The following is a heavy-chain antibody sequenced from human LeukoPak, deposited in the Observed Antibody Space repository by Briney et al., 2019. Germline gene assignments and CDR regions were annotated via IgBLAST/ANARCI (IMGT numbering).Heavy chain of an antibody. D-gene: IGHD3-10*01. CDR2: MNTNTGNP. Sequence: GASVKVSCKASGYTFTSYAMNWVRQAPGQGLEWMGWMNTNTGNPTYAQGFTGRFVFSLDTSVSTAYLQISSLKAEDTAVYYCAREVTMVRGVRVAVVSWFDPWGQGTLVTVSS. CDR1: GYTFTSYA. J-gene: IGHJ5*02. CDR3: AREVTMVRGVRVAVVSWFDP. V-gene: IGHV7-4-1*02.